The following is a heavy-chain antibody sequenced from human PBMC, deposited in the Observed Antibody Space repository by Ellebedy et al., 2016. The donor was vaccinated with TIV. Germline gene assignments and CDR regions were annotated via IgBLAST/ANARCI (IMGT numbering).Heavy chain of an antibody. CDR3: ARGPYGGISVWYFDV. CDR1: GGTFSSYA. Sequence: ASVKVSCKASGGTFSSYAISWVRQAPGQGLEWVGTLNPSTGGTSYAQKFQGRVTLTRDTSTSTAYMELSSLRSDDTAVYYCARGPYGGISVWYFDVWGRGTLVTVSS. D-gene: IGHD4-23*01. CDR2: LNPSTGGT. V-gene: IGHV1-46*01. J-gene: IGHJ2*01.